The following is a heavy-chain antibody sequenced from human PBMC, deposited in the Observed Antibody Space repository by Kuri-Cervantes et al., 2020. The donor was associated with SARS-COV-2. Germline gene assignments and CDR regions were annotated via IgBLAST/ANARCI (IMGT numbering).Heavy chain of an antibody. V-gene: IGHV4-34*01. CDR2: INHSGST. Sequence: GSLRLSCAVYGGSFSGYYWSWIRQPPGKGLEWIGEINHSGSTNYNPSLKSRVAISVDTSKNQLSLKLSSVTAADTAVYYCARLEGDIVVVPAAPYFDYWGQGTLVTVSS. CDR3: ARLEGDIVVVPAAPYFDY. D-gene: IGHD2-2*01. J-gene: IGHJ4*02. CDR1: GGSFSGYY.